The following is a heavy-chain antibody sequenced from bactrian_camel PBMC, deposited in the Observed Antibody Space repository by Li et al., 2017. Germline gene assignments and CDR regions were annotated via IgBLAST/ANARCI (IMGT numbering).Heavy chain of an antibody. V-gene: IGHV3S54*01. CDR3: AAEEENCRSSYLPVTWEEYSY. Sequence: VQLVESGGGSVQAGGSLRLFCSTSGYYDSMSTCMAWFRRGPGKEREGVARLYIGGGITEYADSVKGRFIISHNNAENTLFLQMNSLKSEDTGTYYCAAEEENCRSSYLPVTWEEYSYWGQGTQVTVS. D-gene: IGHD2*01. CDR1: GYYDSMSTC. CDR2: LYIGGGIT. J-gene: IGHJ4*01.